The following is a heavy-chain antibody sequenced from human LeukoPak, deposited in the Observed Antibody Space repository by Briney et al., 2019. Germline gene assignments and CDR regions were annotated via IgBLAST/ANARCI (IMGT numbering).Heavy chain of an antibody. D-gene: IGHD6-13*01. CDR3: ARGAAWFNP. CDR2: ISWNGGST. V-gene: IGHV3-20*04. Sequence: PGGSLRLSCAASGFTFAEYGMSWVRQAPGKGLEWVSGISWNGGSTGYAGSVKGRFTISRDNAKNALYLQMNSLRAEDTALYYCARGAAWFNPWGQGTLVTVSS. J-gene: IGHJ5*02. CDR1: GFTFAEYG.